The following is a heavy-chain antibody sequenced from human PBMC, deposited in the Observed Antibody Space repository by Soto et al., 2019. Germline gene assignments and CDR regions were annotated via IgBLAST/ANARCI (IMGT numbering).Heavy chain of an antibody. D-gene: IGHD3-3*01. Sequence: QVQLQESGPGLAKPSGTLSLTCAVSSGSISSSNWWSWARQPPGKGLEWIGEIYHSGSTNYNPSLKSRVTISVDKSKNQFCLKLSSGTAAGTAVYYCAREGILRFLEWEAYYMDVWGKGTTVTVSS. CDR1: SGSISSSNW. CDR3: AREGILRFLEWEAYYMDV. J-gene: IGHJ6*03. V-gene: IGHV4-4*02. CDR2: IYHSGST.